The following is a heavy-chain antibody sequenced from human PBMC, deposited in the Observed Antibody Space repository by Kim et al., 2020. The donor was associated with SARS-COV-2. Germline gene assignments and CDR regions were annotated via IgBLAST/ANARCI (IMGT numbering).Heavy chain of an antibody. Sequence: SETLSLTCTVSGGSISSSSYYWGWIRQPPGKGLEWIGSIYYSGSTYYNPSLKSRVTISVDTSKNQFSLKLSSVTAADTAVYYCARLRLYDSSGYYPFFDYWGQGTLVTVSS. J-gene: IGHJ4*02. V-gene: IGHV4-39*01. CDR1: GGSISSSSYY. CDR3: ARLRLYDSSGYYPFFDY. D-gene: IGHD3-22*01. CDR2: IYYSGST.